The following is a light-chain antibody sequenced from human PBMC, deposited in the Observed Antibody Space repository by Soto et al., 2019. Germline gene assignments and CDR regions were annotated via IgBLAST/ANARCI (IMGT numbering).Light chain of an antibody. V-gene: IGKV3-20*01. CDR2: GAS. CDR1: QSVSSVY. CDR3: QQYGSSPTWT. Sequence: EIVLTQSPGTLYLSPGERATLSCRAIQSVSSVYLAWYQQRPGQAPRLLIYGASTRATGIPDRFSGSGSGTDFTLTISRLEPEDFAVYYCQQYGSSPTWTFGQGTKVDIK. J-gene: IGKJ1*01.